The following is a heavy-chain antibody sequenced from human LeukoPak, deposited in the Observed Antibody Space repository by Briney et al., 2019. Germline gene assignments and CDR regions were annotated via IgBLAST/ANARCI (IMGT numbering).Heavy chain of an antibody. V-gene: IGHV1-69*13. CDR2: IIAIFGTA. Sequence: SVRVSCTASGGTFSSYAISWVQQAPGQGLEWMGGIIAIFGTANYAQKFQGRVTITADESTSTAYMELSSLRSEDTAVYYCAGTTYYYYGMDVWGQGTTVTVSS. CDR3: AGTTYYYYGMDV. CDR1: GGTFSSYA. J-gene: IGHJ6*02. D-gene: IGHD1-7*01.